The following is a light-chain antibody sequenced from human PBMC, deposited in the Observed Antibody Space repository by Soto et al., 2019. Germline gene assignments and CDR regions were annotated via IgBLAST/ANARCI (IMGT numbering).Light chain of an antibody. Sequence: QSALTQSPSASGSPGQSVTISCTGTSSDVGGHNYDSWYQHHPGKAPKLIIYEVSKRPSGVPDRFSGSKSGNTASLTVSGLQAEDEAVYYCSSTAGNNNLVFGGGTKLTVL. CDR3: SSTAGNNNLV. J-gene: IGLJ3*02. CDR1: SSDVGGHNY. V-gene: IGLV2-8*01. CDR2: EVS.